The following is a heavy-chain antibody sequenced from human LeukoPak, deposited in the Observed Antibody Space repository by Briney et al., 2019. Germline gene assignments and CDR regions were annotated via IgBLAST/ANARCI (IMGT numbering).Heavy chain of an antibody. CDR3: ARQVAAVGYYFDY. CDR2: IHYSGST. V-gene: IGHV4-59*08. Sequence: SETLSLTCAVSGGSIRSYYWSWIGQPPGKGLEWIGHIHYSGSTNHNPSLKSRVTTSVDTSKNQFSLKLSSVTAADTAVYYCARQVAAVGYYFDYWGQGTLVTVSS. CDR1: GGSIRSYY. D-gene: IGHD6-13*01. J-gene: IGHJ4*02.